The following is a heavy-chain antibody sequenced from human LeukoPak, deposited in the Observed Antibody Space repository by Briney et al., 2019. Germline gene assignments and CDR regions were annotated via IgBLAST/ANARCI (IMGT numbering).Heavy chain of an antibody. CDR3: ARLSYYYGSGSYSDYYYGMDV. D-gene: IGHD3-10*01. CDR2: IYYSGST. CDR1: GGSISSYY. Sequence: PSETLSLTCTVSGGSISSYYWSWIRQPPGKGLEWIGYIYYSGSTNYNPSLKSRVTISVDTSKNQFSLKLSSVTAADTAVYYCARLSYYYGSGSYSDYYYGMDVWGQGTTVTVSS. V-gene: IGHV4-59*08. J-gene: IGHJ6*02.